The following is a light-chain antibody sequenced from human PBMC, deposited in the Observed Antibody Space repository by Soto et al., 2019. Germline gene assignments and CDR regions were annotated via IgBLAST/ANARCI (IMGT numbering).Light chain of an antibody. CDR3: QQYGSSPPWT. CDR2: GAS. Sequence: IVWTQSPGTLSLSPGERATLSCRAIQSVSSSYLAWYQQKPGQAPRLLIYGASSRATGIPDRFSGSGSGTDFTLTISRLEPEDFAVYYCQQYGSSPPWTFGQGTKV. V-gene: IGKV3-20*01. J-gene: IGKJ1*01. CDR1: QSVSSSY.